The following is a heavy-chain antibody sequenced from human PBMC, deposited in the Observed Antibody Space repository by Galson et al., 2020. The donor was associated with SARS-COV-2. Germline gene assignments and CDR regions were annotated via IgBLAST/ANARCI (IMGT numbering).Heavy chain of an antibody. D-gene: IGHD4-17*01. Sequence: ASETLSLTCTVSGGSIRSGGYYWTWIRQRPGTGLEWIGYIHYSGSIHDNPSLRSRLSISIDTSQNQFSLKLTSVTAADTAVYYCARKRPDYGGGFNSGGQGTLVTVSS. J-gene: IGHJ4*02. V-gene: IGHV4-31*03. CDR1: GGSIRSGGYY. CDR2: IHYSGSI. CDR3: ARKRPDYGGGFNS.